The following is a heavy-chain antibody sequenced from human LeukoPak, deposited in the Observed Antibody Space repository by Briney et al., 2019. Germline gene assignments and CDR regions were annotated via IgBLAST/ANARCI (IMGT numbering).Heavy chain of an antibody. CDR2: INHSGST. D-gene: IGHD3-3*01. CDR1: GGSFSGYY. V-gene: IGHV4-34*01. J-gene: IGHJ6*02. Sequence: PSETLSLTCAVYGGSFSGYYWSWIRQPPGKGLEWIGEINHSGSTNYNPSLKSRVTISVDTSKNQFSLKLSSVTAEDTAVYYCARDRRAGFLEWYHYYYGMDVWGQGTTVTVSS. CDR3: ARDRRAGFLEWYHYYYGMDV.